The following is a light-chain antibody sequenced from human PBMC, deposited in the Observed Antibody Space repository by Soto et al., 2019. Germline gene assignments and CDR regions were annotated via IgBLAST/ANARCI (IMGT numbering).Light chain of an antibody. CDR3: CSYAGSSTSWV. CDR1: SSAGGSYNF. CDR2: EDN. Sequence: QSALTQPASVSGSPGQSITISCTGTSSAGGSYNFVSWYQQHPGKAPKVMINEDNKRHSGVSNRISGSKSGNTDSLTISGLQAEDEADYYCCSYAGSSTSWVFGGGTKLTVL. J-gene: IGLJ3*02. V-gene: IGLV2-23*01.